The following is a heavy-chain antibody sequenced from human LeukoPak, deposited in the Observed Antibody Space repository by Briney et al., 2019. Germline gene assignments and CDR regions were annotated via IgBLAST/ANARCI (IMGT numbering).Heavy chain of an antibody. V-gene: IGHV3-30*18. D-gene: IGHD3-16*02. CDR2: IPYDGSNK. CDR1: GFTFSSYG. CDR3: AKDGFGGVIVVSSYFDY. Sequence: GGSLRLSCAASGFTFSSYGMHWVRQAPGKGLEWVAVIPYDGSNKYYADSVKGRFTISRDNSKNTLYLQMNSLRAEDTAVYYCAKDGFGGVIVVSSYFDYWGQGTLVTVSS. J-gene: IGHJ4*02.